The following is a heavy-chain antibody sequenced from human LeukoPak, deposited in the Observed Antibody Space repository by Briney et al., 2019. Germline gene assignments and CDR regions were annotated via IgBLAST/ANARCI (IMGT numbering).Heavy chain of an antibody. V-gene: IGHV3-23*01. CDR3: AKDSFDHNGVYDAFDI. D-gene: IGHD3-16*01. CDR2: IGSTPT. CDR1: GFTFNIYA. J-gene: IGHJ3*02. Sequence: GGSLRLSCAASGFTFNIYAMSWVRQAPGKGLEWVSTIGSTPTFYADSVKGRFTISRDDSRNTLYLHMNSLRAEDTAVYYCAKDSFDHNGVYDAFDIWGQGTLATVSS.